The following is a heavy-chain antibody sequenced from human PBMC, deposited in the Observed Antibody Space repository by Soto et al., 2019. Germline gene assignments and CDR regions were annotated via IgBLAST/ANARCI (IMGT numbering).Heavy chain of an antibody. Sequence: SSVKVSCKASGHSLNHYYIHWVRQAPGLGLEWMAIDNPSGGFVTHAPKFQDRVTVTRDTSTSTVSMELSSLRSDDTAVYYCAMASIWDYHYLRAVGAQGPTVPGPS. CDR3: AMASIWDYHYLRAV. CDR2: DNPSGGFV. J-gene: IGHJ6*02. D-gene: IGHD7-27*01. CDR1: GHSLNHYY. V-gene: IGHV1-46*02.